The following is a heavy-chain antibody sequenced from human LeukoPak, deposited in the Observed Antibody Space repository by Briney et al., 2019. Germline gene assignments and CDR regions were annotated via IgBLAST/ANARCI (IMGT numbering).Heavy chain of an antibody. CDR2: TKPDGSAE. Sequence: GVSLRLSCAASGFTFRNYWMGWVRQAPGKGLERVANTKPDGSAEYYADSARGRFTTSRDNANNLLYLQMNRLRAEDTAVYYCARDGGSNTNFDYWGQGTLVTVSS. CDR3: ARDGGSNTNFDY. V-gene: IGHV3-7*01. CDR1: GFTFRNYW. D-gene: IGHD2-15*01. J-gene: IGHJ4*02.